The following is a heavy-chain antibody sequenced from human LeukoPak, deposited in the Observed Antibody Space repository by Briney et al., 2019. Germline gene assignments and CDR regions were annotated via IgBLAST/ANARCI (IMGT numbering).Heavy chain of an antibody. Sequence: ASVKVSCKASGGTFSSYAISWVRQAPGQGLEWMGRIIPILGIANYAQKFQGRVTITADKSTSTAYMELSSLRSEDTAVYYCARDVSGDYYYGMDVWGQGTTVTASS. CDR2: IIPILGIA. V-gene: IGHV1-69*04. CDR1: GGTFSSYA. J-gene: IGHJ6*02. CDR3: ARDVSGDYYYGMDV. D-gene: IGHD5/OR15-5a*01.